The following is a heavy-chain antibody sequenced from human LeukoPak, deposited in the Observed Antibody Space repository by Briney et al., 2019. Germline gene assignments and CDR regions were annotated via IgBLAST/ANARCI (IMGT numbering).Heavy chain of an antibody. J-gene: IGHJ4*02. CDR3: ARGQRRGIVVVPAAIRSFDY. Sequence: PSETLSLXCAVYGGSYSGYYWSWIRLPPGKGLESIGEINHSGSTNYNPSLKSRVTISVDTSKNQFSLKLSSVTAADTAVYYCARGQRRGIVVVPAAIRSFDYWGQGTLVTVSS. D-gene: IGHD2-2*02. V-gene: IGHV4-34*01. CDR1: GGSYSGYY. CDR2: INHSGST.